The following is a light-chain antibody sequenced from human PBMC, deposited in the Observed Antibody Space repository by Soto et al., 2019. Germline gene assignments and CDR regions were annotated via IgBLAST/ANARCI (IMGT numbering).Light chain of an antibody. CDR2: DAS. CDR3: QQFNSYPPVFT. V-gene: IGKV1-13*02. J-gene: IGKJ3*01. Sequence: AIQLTQSPSSLSASVGDRVTITCRASQGISSALAWYQQKPGKAPKLLIYDASSLESGVPSRFSGSGSETDFTLTISSLQPEDFATYYCQQFNSYPPVFTFGPGTKVDIK. CDR1: QGISSA.